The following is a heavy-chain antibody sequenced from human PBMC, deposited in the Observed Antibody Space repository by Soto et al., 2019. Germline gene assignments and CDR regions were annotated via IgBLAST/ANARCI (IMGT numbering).Heavy chain of an antibody. CDR2: INPNSGGT. CDR1: GYTFTGYY. V-gene: IGHV1-2*02. CDR3: ARTPLGGFYYYGMDV. J-gene: IGHJ6*02. Sequence: ASVKVSCKASGYTFTGYYMHWVLQAPGQGLEWMGWINPNSGGTNYAQKFQGRVTMTRDTSISTAYMELSRLRSDDTAVYYCARTPLGGFYYYGMDVWGQGTTVTVSS. D-gene: IGHD3-16*01.